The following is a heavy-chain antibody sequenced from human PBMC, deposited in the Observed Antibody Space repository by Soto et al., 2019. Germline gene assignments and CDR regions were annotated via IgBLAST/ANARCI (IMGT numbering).Heavy chain of an antibody. J-gene: IGHJ4*02. Sequence: GASVKVSCKASGYTFTGYAMHWVRQAPGQRLEWMGWINAGNDNTKYSQKFQGRVTITRDTSASTAYMELSSLRSEDTAVYYCARAVAVPADFDYWGLGTLVTVSS. V-gene: IGHV1-3*01. CDR3: ARAVAVPADFDY. CDR1: GYTFTGYA. CDR2: INAGNDNT. D-gene: IGHD6-19*01.